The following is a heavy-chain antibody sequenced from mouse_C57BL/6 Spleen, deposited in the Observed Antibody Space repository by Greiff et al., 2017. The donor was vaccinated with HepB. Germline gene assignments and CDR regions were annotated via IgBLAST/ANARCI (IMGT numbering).Heavy chain of an antibody. Sequence: DVQLVESEGGLVQPGSSMKLSCTASGFTFSDYYMAWVRQVPEKGLEWVANINYDGSSTYYLDSLKSRFIISRDNAKNILYLQMSSLKSEDTATYYCARGLPVGGAMDYWGQGTSVTVSS. V-gene: IGHV5-16*01. CDR3: ARGLPVGGAMDY. J-gene: IGHJ4*01. D-gene: IGHD1-1*02. CDR2: INYDGSST. CDR1: GFTFSDYY.